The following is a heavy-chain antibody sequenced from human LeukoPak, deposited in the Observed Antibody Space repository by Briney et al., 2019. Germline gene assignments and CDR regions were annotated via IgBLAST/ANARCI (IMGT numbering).Heavy chain of an antibody. J-gene: IGHJ3*02. CDR1: GYSFTSHY. D-gene: IGHD3-10*01. CDR3: ARDLIWFGESHDAFDI. V-gene: IGHV1-46*01. Sequence: ASVKVSCKASGYSFTSHYMHWVRQAPGQGLEWLGLINPSGSSTLYAQKFQGRVTMTRDMSTTTDYMELSSLRSDDTAVYYCARDLIWFGESHDAFDIWGQGTMVTVSS. CDR2: INPSGSST.